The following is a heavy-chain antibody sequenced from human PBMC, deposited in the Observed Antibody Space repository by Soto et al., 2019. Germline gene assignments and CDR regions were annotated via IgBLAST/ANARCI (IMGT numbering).Heavy chain of an antibody. CDR3: ARDGCSGSNCLNWFDP. CDR2: ISSGGST. J-gene: IGHJ5*02. CDR1: GFTVSSNY. Sequence: GGSLRLSCAASGFTVSSNYMTWVRQAPGKGLEWLSVISSGGSTNYADSVKGRFTVSRDISKNTLFLQMNSLRVEDTAIYYCARDGCSGSNCLNWFDPWGQGTLVIVSS. V-gene: IGHV3-53*01. D-gene: IGHD2-15*01.